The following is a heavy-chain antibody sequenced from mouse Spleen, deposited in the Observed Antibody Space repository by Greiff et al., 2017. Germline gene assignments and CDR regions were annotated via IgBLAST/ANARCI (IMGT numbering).Heavy chain of an antibody. CDR3: ASEGKAWFAY. Sequence: DVMLVESGGGLVKLGGSLKLSCAASGFTFSSYAMSWVRQTPEKRLEWVATISSGGGNTYYPDSVKGRFTISRDNAKNTLYLQMSSLKSEDTAMYYCASEGKAWFAYWGQGTLVTVSA. J-gene: IGHJ3*01. V-gene: IGHV5-9*01. CDR1: GFTFSSYA. CDR2: ISSGGGNT.